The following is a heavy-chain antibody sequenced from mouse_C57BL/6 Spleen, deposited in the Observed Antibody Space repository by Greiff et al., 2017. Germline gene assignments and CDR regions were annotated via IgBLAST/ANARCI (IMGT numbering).Heavy chain of an antibody. J-gene: IGHJ4*01. Sequence: QVQLQQPGAELVKPGASVKLSCKASGYTFTSYWMHWVKQRPGRGLEWIGEIDPSDSYTNYNQKFKGKSTLTVDKSSSTAYMQLSCLTSEDSAVYYGASANHDTDGGSMDYWGQGTSVTVSS. CDR2: IDPSDSYT. CDR3: ASANHDTDGGSMDY. D-gene: IGHD2-3*01. CDR1: GYTFTSYW. V-gene: IGHV1-69*01.